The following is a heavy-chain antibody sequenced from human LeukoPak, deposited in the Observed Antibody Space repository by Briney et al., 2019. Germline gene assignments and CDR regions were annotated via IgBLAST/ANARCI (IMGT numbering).Heavy chain of an antibody. J-gene: IGHJ6*03. CDR2: INPNSGGT. CDR3: VRDSGSPPYYYYMDV. CDR1: GYTFTGYY. D-gene: IGHD3-10*01. V-gene: IGHV1-2*02. Sequence: GASVKVSCKASGYTFTGYYMHWVRQAPGQGLEWMGWINPNSGGTNYAQKFQGRVTMTRDTSISTAYMELSRLRSDDTAVYYCVRDSGSPPYYYYMDVWGKGTTVTVSS.